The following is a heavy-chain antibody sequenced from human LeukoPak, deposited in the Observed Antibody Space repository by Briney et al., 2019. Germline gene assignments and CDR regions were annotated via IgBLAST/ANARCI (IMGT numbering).Heavy chain of an antibody. J-gene: IGHJ4*02. CDR1: GGSISSSSYY. V-gene: IGHV4-39*01. D-gene: IGHD2-2*01. Sequence: SETLSLTCTVSGGSISSSSYYWGWIRQPPGRGLEWIGNICYSGSTYSNPSLKSRVTISVDTSKNQFSLRLSSVTAADTAVYYCATRGRSCSTSSLYSFDYWGQGTLVTVSS. CDR3: ATRGRSCSTSSLYSFDY. CDR2: ICYSGST.